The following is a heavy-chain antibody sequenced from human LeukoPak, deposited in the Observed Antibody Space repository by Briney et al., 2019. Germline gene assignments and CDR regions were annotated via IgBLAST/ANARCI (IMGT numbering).Heavy chain of an antibody. J-gene: IGHJ4*02. CDR1: GFTFSSYS. V-gene: IGHV3-21*01. CDR2: ISSSSSYI. CDR3: ARADTAMVFDY. D-gene: IGHD5-18*01. Sequence: GGSLRLSCAASGFTFSSYSMNWVRQAPGKGLEWVSSISSSSSYIYYADSVKGRFTISGDNAKNSLYLQMNSLRAEDTAVYYCARADTAMVFDYWGQGTLVTVSS.